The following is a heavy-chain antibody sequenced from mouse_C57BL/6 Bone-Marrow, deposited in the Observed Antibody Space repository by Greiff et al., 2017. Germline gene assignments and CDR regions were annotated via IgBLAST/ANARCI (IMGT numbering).Heavy chain of an antibody. D-gene: IGHD1-1*01. V-gene: IGHV1-52*01. CDR3: ASPFLYYGSSYWYFDV. J-gene: IGHJ1*01. Sequence: VQLQQPGAELVRPGSSVKLSCKASGYTFTSYWMHWVKQRPIPGLEWIGNIDPSDSETHYNQKFKDKATLTVDKSSSTASMQLSSLTSEDSAVYYCASPFLYYGSSYWYFDVWGAGTTVTVSS. CDR2: IDPSDSET. CDR1: GYTFTSYW.